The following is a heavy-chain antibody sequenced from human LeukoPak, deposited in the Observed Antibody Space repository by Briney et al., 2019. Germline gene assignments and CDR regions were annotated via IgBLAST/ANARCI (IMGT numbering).Heavy chain of an antibody. CDR1: GYIFPSYW. D-gene: IGHD2-2*02. CDR3: ARRNTYTSSWYDS. CDR2: IYPGDSDT. Sequence: GESLKISCKGFGYIFPSYWIAWVRQMPGKGLEWIGIIYPGDSDTRYSPSFQGQVTISVDRSITTAYLQWSSLRTSDTAMYYCARRNTYTSSWYDSWGQGTLVTVSS. J-gene: IGHJ5*01. V-gene: IGHV5-51*01.